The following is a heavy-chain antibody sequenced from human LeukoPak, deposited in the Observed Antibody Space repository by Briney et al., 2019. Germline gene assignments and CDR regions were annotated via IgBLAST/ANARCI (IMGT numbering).Heavy chain of an antibody. J-gene: IGHJ4*02. Sequence: SETLSLTCDAYGGSFSGYYWSWIRQPPGKGLEWIGEINHSGSTNYNPSLKSRVTISVDTSKNQFSLKLSSVTAADTAVYYCARGGYSYGIRFDYWGQGTLVTVSS. D-gene: IGHD5-18*01. CDR3: ARGGYSYGIRFDY. CDR1: GGSFSGYY. V-gene: IGHV4-34*01. CDR2: INHSGST.